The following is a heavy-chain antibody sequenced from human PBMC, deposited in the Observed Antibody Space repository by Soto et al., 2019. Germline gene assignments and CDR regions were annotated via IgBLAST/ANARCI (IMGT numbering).Heavy chain of an antibody. CDR2: IWYDGSNK. CDR1: GFTFISYG. J-gene: IGHJ3*02. Sequence: WGSLRLSCAASGFTFISYGIHFFRQAPGKGLEWVAVIWYDGSNKYYADSVKGRFTISRDNSKNTLYLQMNSLRAEDTAVYYCARQLNWDDAFDIWGQGTMVTVSS. D-gene: IGHD5-18*01. V-gene: IGHV3-33*01. CDR3: ARQLNWDDAFDI.